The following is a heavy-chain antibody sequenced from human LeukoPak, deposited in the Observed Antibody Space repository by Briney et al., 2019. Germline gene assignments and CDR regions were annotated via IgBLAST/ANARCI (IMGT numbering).Heavy chain of an antibody. CDR3: ANFERTVAGPYNWFDR. CDR1: GFTFSSYA. Sequence: GGSLRLSCAACGFTFSSYAMSWVRQAPGKGLEWVSAISGSGGNTYYADSVKGRFTISRDNSKNTLYLQMNSLRADDTAVYYCANFERTVAGPYNWFDRWGQGTLVTVSS. J-gene: IGHJ5*02. D-gene: IGHD6-19*01. CDR2: ISGSGGNT. V-gene: IGHV3-23*01.